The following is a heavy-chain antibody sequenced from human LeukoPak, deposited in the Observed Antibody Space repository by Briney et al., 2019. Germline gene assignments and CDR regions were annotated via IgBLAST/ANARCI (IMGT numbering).Heavy chain of an antibody. Sequence: GASVKVSCKASGYTFTRYYMHWVRQAPGQGLEWMGWINPNSGGTNYAQKFQGRVTMTRNTSISTAYMELSSLRSEDTALYYCARGRSDYYDSSGYYYWGQGTLVTVSS. J-gene: IGHJ4*02. V-gene: IGHV1-2*02. CDR2: INPNSGGT. CDR3: ARGRSDYYDSSGYYY. D-gene: IGHD3-22*01. CDR1: GYTFTRYY.